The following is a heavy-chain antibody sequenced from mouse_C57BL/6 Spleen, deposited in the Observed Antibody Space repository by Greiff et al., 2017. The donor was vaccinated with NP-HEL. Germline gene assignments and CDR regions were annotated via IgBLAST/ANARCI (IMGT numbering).Heavy chain of an antibody. CDR1: GYTFTDYE. J-gene: IGHJ3*01. D-gene: IGHD1-1*01. Sequence: VQLQESGAELVRPGASVTLSCKASGYTFTDYEMHWVKQTPVHGLEWIGAIDPETGGTAYNQKFKGKAILTADKSSSTAYMELRSLTSEDSAVDYSTRSLYYGSSYGLAYWGQGTLVTVSA. CDR2: IDPETGGT. CDR3: TRSLYYGSSYGLAY. V-gene: IGHV1-15*01.